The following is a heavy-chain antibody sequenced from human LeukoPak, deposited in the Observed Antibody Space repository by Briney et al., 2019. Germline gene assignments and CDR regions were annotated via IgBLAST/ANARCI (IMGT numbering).Heavy chain of an antibody. Sequence: GGSLRLSCAASGFTFSSYGMSWVRQAPGKGLEWVSYISSSGSTIYYADSVKGRFTISRDNAKNSLYLQMDSLRVEDTAVYYCARDARHYDLLTGYQRGVFDPWGQGTLVIVSP. CDR3: ARDARHYDLLTGYQRGVFDP. CDR1: GFTFSSYG. V-gene: IGHV3-48*04. D-gene: IGHD3/OR15-3a*01. CDR2: ISSSGSTI. J-gene: IGHJ5*02.